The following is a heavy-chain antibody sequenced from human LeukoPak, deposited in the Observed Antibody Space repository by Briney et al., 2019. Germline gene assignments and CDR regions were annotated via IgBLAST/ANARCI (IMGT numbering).Heavy chain of an antibody. J-gene: IGHJ6*02. D-gene: IGHD6-19*01. V-gene: IGHV3-7*01. CDR3: ARESGNGYSSGWYPYYYYGMDV. CDR1: GFTFRNYW. Sequence: GGSLRLSCAASGFTFRNYWMSWVRKAPGTGLEWVANIKQDGSDRNYVTSVRGRFTISRDNAESSLYLQMNSLRAEDTAVYYCARESGNGYSSGWYPYYYYGMDVWGQGTTVTVFS. CDR2: IKQDGSDR.